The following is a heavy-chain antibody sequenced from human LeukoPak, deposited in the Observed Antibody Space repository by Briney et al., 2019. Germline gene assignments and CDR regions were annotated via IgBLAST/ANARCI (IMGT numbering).Heavy chain of an antibody. CDR3: AKGPNGDPDYFDY. CDR2: ISWNSGSI. Sequence: PGGSLRLSCAASGFTLDDYAMHGVRQAPGMGRVGGSGISWNSGSIGYADSVKGRFTISRDNAKNSLYLQMNSLRAEDTALYYCAKGPNGDPDYFDYWGQGTLVTVSS. V-gene: IGHV3-9*01. J-gene: IGHJ4*02. D-gene: IGHD4-17*01. CDR1: GFTLDDYA.